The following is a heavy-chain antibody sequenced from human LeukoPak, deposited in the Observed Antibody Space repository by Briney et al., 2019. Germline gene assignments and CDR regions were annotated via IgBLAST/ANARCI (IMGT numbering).Heavy chain of an antibody. D-gene: IGHD5-18*01. J-gene: IGHJ4*02. CDR3: ARDSSVDTAMVDLYY. CDR2: ISYDGSNK. Sequence: PGRSLRLSCAASGFTFSSYAMHWVRQAPGKGLEWVAVISYDGSNKYYADSVKGRFTISRDNSKNTLYLQMNSLRAEDTAVYYCARDSSVDTAMVDLYYWGQGTLVTVSS. V-gene: IGHV3-30-3*01. CDR1: GFTFSSYA.